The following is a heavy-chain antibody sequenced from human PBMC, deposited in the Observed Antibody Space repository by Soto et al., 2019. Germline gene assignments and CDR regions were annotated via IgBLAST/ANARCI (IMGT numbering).Heavy chain of an antibody. CDR2: ISSSSSTI. CDR1: GFTFSSYS. Sequence: LRLSCAASGFTFSSYSMNWVRQAPGKGLEWVSYISSSSSTIYYADSVKGRFTISRDNAKNSLYLQMNSLRDEDTAVYYCARDITMIVVDPSGYFDYWGQGTLVTVSS. D-gene: IGHD3-22*01. CDR3: ARDITMIVVDPSGYFDY. V-gene: IGHV3-48*02. J-gene: IGHJ4*02.